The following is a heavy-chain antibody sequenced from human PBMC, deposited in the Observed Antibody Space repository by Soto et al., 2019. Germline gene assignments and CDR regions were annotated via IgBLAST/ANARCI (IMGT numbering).Heavy chain of an antibody. CDR2: IYHSGST. J-gene: IGHJ6*02. CDR1: GGSISSSNW. D-gene: IGHD3-10*01. Sequence: PSETLSLTCAVTGGSISSSNWWTWVRHPPGKGLEGIWEIYHSGSTNYNPALKRRGTISLDQSKNHFSLKLTSVTAAATAVYYCARDQGESAPLSSYDYYGMDLWGQGTPVTLSS. CDR3: ARDQGESAPLSSYDYYGMDL. V-gene: IGHV4-4*02.